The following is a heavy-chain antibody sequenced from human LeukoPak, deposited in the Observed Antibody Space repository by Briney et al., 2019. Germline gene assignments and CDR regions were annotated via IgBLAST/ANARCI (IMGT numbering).Heavy chain of an antibody. J-gene: IGHJ3*02. Sequence: SETLSLTCTVSGGSISSGDYYWRWIRQPPGTGLEWIGYIYYSGSTYYNPSLKSRVTISVDTSKNQFSLKLSSVTAADTAVYYCARGGTMVRGLQGVDIWGQGTVVTVSS. CDR3: ARGGTMVRGLQGVDI. D-gene: IGHD3-10*01. V-gene: IGHV4-30-4*08. CDR1: GGSISSGDYY. CDR2: IYYSGST.